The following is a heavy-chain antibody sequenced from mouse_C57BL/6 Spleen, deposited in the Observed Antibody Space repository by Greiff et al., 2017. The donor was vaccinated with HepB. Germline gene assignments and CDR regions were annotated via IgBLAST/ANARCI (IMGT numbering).Heavy chain of an antibody. CDR2: IYPGSGNT. CDR3: ARSGGSGYGFAY. Sequence: QVQLQQSGAELVRPGASVKLSCKASGYTFTDYYINWVKQRPGQGLEWIARIYPGSGNTYYNEKFKGKATLTAEKSSSTAYMQLSSLTSEDSAVYFCARSGGSGYGFAYWGQGTLVTVSA. V-gene: IGHV1-76*01. CDR1: GYTFTDYY. J-gene: IGHJ3*01. D-gene: IGHD3-2*02.